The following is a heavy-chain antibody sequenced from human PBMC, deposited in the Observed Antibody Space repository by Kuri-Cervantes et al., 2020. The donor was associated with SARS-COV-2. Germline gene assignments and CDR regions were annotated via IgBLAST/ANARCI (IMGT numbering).Heavy chain of an antibody. D-gene: IGHD5-18*01. CDR1: GYTFTDYY. CDR2: INPIGGT. V-gene: IGHV1-2*02. Sequence: ASVPVSCQASGYTFTDYYMHWVRQAPGQGPEWMGWINPIGGTNSAQKFQGRVTMTRDTSTSTVHMELRRLRFDDTAVFYCARDRRTGGYSAGFDLWGQGTLVTVSS. CDR3: ARDRRTGGYSAGFDL. J-gene: IGHJ4*02.